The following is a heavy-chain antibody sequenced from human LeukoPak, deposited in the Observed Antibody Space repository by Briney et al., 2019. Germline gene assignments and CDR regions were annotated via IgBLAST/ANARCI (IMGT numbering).Heavy chain of an antibody. CDR3: AREEVYNSGWYRSSWDY. J-gene: IGHJ4*02. CDR1: GLTFRNFA. D-gene: IGHD6-19*01. Sequence: PGGSLRLSCAVSGLTFRNFAMHWVRQAPGKGLEWVAVISYDGDNQHYADSVKGRFTVSRDNSKNTLYLQMNSLRTEDTAVYYCAREEVYNSGWYRSSWDYWGQGTLVTVSS. V-gene: IGHV3-30-3*01. CDR2: ISYDGDNQ.